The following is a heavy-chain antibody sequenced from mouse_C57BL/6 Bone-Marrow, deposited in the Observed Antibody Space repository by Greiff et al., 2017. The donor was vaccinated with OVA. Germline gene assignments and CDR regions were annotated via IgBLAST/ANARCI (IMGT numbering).Heavy chain of an antibody. CDR2: IYPGSGNT. CDR1: GYTFTDYY. V-gene: IGHV1-76*01. D-gene: IGHD2-1*01. J-gene: IGHJ2*01. CDR3: ARDVLSLP. Sequence: VQLQQSGAELVRPGASVKLSCKASGYTFTDYYINWVKQRPGQGLEWIARIYPGSGNTYYNEKFKGKATLTAEKSSSTAYMQLSSLTSEDSAVYFCARDVLSLPWGQGTTLTVSS.